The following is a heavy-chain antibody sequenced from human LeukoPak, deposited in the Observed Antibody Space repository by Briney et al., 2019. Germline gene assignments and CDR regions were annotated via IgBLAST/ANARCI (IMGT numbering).Heavy chain of an antibody. CDR3: AMSPDYGDPYWYFDL. V-gene: IGHV3-53*01. D-gene: IGHD4-17*01. J-gene: IGHJ2*01. Sequence: PGGSLRLSCAASGFTVSSNYMSWVRQAPGKGLEWVSVIYRGGSTHYAGSVEGRFTISRDKSKNTVYLQLNSLRAEDTAVYYCAMSPDYGDPYWYFDLWGRGTLVTVSS. CDR1: GFTVSSNY. CDR2: IYRGGST.